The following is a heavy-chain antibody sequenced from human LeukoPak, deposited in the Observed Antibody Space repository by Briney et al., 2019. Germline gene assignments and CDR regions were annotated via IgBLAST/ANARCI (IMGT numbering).Heavy chain of an antibody. J-gene: IGHJ4*02. CDR2: FDPEYGET. V-gene: IGHV1-24*01. D-gene: IGHD3-10*01. CDR1: GYTLTELS. Sequence: VTVSCKVSGYTLTELSMHWVREAPGNGLEWMGGFDPEYGETIDAQMFQGRVTMTEDTSTDTAYMELSRLSSGDTAVYYCATFPGVVYWGQGTLVT. CDR3: ATFPGVVY.